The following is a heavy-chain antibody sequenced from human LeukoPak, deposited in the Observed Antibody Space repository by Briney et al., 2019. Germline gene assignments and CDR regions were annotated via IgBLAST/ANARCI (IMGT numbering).Heavy chain of an antibody. CDR2: INPNSGGT. CDR3: ANSGYLTQADAFDI. J-gene: IGHJ3*02. V-gene: IGHV1-2*02. CDR1: GYTFTGYY. Sequence: ASVKVSCKASGYTFTGYYMHWVRQAPGQGLEWMGWINPNSGGTNYAQKFQGRVTMTRDTSISTAYMELSSLRSEDTAVYYCANSGYLTQADAFDIWGQGTMVTVSS. D-gene: IGHD5-12*01.